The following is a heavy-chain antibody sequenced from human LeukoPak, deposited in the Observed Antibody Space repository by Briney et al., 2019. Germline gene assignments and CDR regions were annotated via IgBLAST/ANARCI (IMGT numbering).Heavy chain of an antibody. D-gene: IGHD2-2*01. CDR2: ISYSGST. Sequence: SETLSLTCTVSGGSLSSSSYYWGWIRQPPGKGLEWIGSISYSGSTYYKPSLKSRVTISEDTSKNQFSLKLSSVTAADTAVYYCAGSSTRLLQDWFDPWGQGTLVAVSS. CDR3: AGSSTRLLQDWFDP. V-gene: IGHV4-39*07. CDR1: GGSLSSSSYY. J-gene: IGHJ5*02.